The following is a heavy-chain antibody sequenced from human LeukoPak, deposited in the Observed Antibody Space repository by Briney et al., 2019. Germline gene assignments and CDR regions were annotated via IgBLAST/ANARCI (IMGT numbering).Heavy chain of an antibody. CDR2: IYSSGNT. V-gene: IGHV4-4*07. CDR3: AREVSGARRFDP. J-gene: IGHJ5*02. CDR1: GGSISGYY. D-gene: IGHD5/OR15-5a*01. Sequence: SETLSLTCAVSGGSISGYYWSWIRQPAGKGLEWIGRIYSSGNTNYNPSLESRVTVSVDTSEKQFSLNLSSVTAADTAVYYCAREVSGARRFDPWGQGTLVTVSS.